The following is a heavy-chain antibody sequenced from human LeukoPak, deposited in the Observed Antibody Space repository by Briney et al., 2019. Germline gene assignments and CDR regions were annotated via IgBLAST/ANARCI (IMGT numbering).Heavy chain of an antibody. Sequence: GGSLTLSYAASGFSVSSHYLSWVRQAPGKGLEWVSVLYGTGKTYYADSVKGRFTISRDNSKNTLYLQMISLRAEDTAVYYCAREICDRGYCYVLYYLDFGRQGTLDSV. CDR3: AREICDRGYCYVLYYLDF. D-gene: IGHD2-15*01. J-gene: IGHJ4*02. CDR2: LYGTGKT. V-gene: IGHV3-66*01. CDR1: GFSVSSHY.